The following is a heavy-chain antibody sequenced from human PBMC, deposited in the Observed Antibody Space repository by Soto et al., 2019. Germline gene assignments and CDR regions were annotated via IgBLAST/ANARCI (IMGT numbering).Heavy chain of an antibody. CDR2: ISGYNGNT. Sequence: QVQLVQSGAEVKKPGASVKVSCKASGYIFTSYGIHWVRQAPGQGLEWMGWISGYNGNTNYAQKLQGRVTMTTDTFTSTTYMELRSLRSDDTAAYYCARERDASSWSSAEYIQHWGQGTLVTVSS. J-gene: IGHJ1*01. D-gene: IGHD6-13*01. CDR3: ARERDASSWSSAEYIQH. CDR1: GYIFTSYG. V-gene: IGHV1-18*01.